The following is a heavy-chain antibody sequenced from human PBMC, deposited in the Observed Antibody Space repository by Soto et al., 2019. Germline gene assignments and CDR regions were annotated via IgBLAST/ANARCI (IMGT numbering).Heavy chain of an antibody. Sequence: EVQLVESGGGLVKPGGSLRLSCAASGFTFSIYSMNWVRQAPGKGLEWVSSMSSSSNYIYYADSVKGRFTISRDNAKNSLFLQMNSLRAEDTAVHYCARSSRLNSGSFGMDVCGQGTTVTVSS. CDR2: MSSSSNYI. V-gene: IGHV3-21*01. D-gene: IGHD1-26*01. CDR1: GFTFSIYS. CDR3: ARSSRLNSGSFGMDV. J-gene: IGHJ6*02.